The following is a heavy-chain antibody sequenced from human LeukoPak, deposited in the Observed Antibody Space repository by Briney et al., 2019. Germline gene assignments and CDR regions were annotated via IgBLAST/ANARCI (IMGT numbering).Heavy chain of an antibody. CDR2: INHSGST. J-gene: IGHJ6*02. CDR3: ARALGRELLIRWEYYYHGTDV. D-gene: IGHD1-26*01. Sequence: PSETLSLTCAVYGGSFSGYYWSWIRQPPGKGLEWIGEINHSGSTNYNPSLKSRVTISVDTSKNQFSLELSSVTAADTAVYYCARALGRELLIRWEYYYHGTDVWGQGTTVTVSS. CDR1: GGSFSGYY. V-gene: IGHV4-34*01.